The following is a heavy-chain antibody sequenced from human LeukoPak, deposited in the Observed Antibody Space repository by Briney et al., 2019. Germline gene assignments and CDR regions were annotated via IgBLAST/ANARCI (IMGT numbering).Heavy chain of an antibody. J-gene: IGHJ4*02. D-gene: IGHD2-15*01. CDR2: IDPNSGGS. CDR1: GYTFTSYA. V-gene: IGHV1-2*02. CDR3: ARAPRGFCSGGSCFDF. Sequence: ASVKVSCKASGYTFTSYAMHWVRQAPGQRLEWMGWIDPNSGGSNSAQKFQGRVTMTRDTSISTAYMELSRLRSDDTAVYYCARAPRGFCSGGSCFDFWGQGTLVTVSS.